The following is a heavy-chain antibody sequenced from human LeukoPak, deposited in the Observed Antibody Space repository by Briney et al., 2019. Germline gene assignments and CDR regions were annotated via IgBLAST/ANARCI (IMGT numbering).Heavy chain of an antibody. V-gene: IGHV4-59*01. CDR1: GGSISSYY. J-gene: IGHJ6*02. D-gene: IGHD3-3*01. CDR3: ARFLEWSRYFYYYGMDV. CDR2: IYYSGST. Sequence: SETLSLTCTVSGGSISSYYWSWIRQPPGKGLEWIGYIYYSGSTNYNPSLKSRVTISVDTPKNQFSLKLSSVTAADTAVYYCARFLEWSRYFYYYGMDVWGQGTTVTVSS.